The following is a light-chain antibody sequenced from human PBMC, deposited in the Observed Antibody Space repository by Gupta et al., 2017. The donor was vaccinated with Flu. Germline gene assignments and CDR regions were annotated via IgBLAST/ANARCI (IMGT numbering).Light chain of an antibody. CDR2: GAS. V-gene: IGKV3-15*01. Sequence: EIVMTQSPVTMSVSTGERATLSCRASQSVGSNLAWYQQKPGQAPRLLIYGASTRATGIPARFSGSGSGTEFTLTISSLQSEDFAVYYCQQYNNWPPITFGQGTRLEIK. CDR3: QQYNNWPPIT. J-gene: IGKJ5*01. CDR1: QSVGSN.